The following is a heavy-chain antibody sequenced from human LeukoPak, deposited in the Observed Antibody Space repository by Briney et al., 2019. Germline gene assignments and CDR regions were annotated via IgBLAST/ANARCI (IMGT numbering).Heavy chain of an antibody. J-gene: IGHJ4*02. V-gene: IGHV3-49*04. Sequence: PGRSLRLSCTASGFTFGDYAMSWVRQAPGKGLEWVGFIRSKAYGGTTEYAASVKGRFTISRDDSKSIAYLQMNSLETEDTAVYYCTRTSTIFGVVTNFDYWGQGTLVTVSS. CDR3: TRTSTIFGVVTNFDY. D-gene: IGHD3-3*01. CDR1: GFTFGDYA. CDR2: IRSKAYGGTT.